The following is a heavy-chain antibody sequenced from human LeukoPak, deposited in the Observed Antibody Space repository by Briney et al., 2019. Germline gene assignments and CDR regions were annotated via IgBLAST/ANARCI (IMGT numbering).Heavy chain of an antibody. CDR1: GYTFTGFF. CDR3: ARDERYDSSGYPFDY. V-gene: IGHV1-2*02. J-gene: IGHJ4*02. Sequence: ASVKVSCKASGYTFTGFFIHWVRQAPGQGLEWMGWINPNSGGTNYAQKFQGRVTMTRDTSIITAYMELSRLSSDDTAVYYCARDERYDSSGYPFDYWGQGTLVTVSS. D-gene: IGHD3-22*01. CDR2: INPNSGGT.